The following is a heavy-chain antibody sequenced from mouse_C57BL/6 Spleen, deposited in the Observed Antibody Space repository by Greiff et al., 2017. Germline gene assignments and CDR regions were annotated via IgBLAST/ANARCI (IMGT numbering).Heavy chain of an antibody. D-gene: IGHD1-1*01. CDR1: GTNIKDDY. CDR2: LDPEEGDT. Sequence: DVQLQESGAELVRPGASVKLSCTASGTNIKDDYMHWVKQRPEQGLEWIGWLDPEEGDTEYALKFQGKATITADTSSNTAYLQLSSLASEDTAVYYCTTDGSSSFAYWGQGTLVTVSA. V-gene: IGHV14-4*01. CDR3: TTDGSSSFAY. J-gene: IGHJ3*01.